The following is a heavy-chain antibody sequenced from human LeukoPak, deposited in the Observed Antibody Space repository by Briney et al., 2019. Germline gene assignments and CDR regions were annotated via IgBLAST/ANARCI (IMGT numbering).Heavy chain of an antibody. CDR1: GFTFSNAW. V-gene: IGHV3-7*01. CDR2: IKQDGTEK. D-gene: IGHD1-26*01. J-gene: IGHJ4*02. Sequence: PGGSLRLSCAASGFTFSNAWMNWVRQAPGKGLEWVANIKQDGTEKYYADSVKGRFTISRDNARNSQYLQMNSLRVEDTAVYYCARDPGSYTSYWGQGTLVTVSS. CDR3: ARDPGSYTSY.